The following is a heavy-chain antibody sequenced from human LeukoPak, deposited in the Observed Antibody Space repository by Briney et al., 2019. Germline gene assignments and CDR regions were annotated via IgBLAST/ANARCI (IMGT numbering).Heavy chain of an antibody. J-gene: IGHJ4*02. CDR1: GGSISSSNW. CDR2: INHSGST. V-gene: IGHV4-4*02. D-gene: IGHD6-6*01. Sequence: SGTLSLTCAVSGGSISSSNWWSWVRQPPGKGLEWIGEINHSGSTNYNPSLKSRVTISVDTSKNQFSLKLSSVTAADTAVYYCARHPFRGIAARPRLADYWGQGTLVTVSS. CDR3: ARHPFRGIAARPRLADY.